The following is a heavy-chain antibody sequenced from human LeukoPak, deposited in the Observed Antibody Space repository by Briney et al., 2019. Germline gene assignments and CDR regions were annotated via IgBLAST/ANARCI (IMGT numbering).Heavy chain of an antibody. V-gene: IGHV4-59*12. Sequence: PSETLSLTCTVSGGSISSYYWSWIRQPPGKGLEWIGYIYHSGSTYYNPSLKSRVTISVDRSKNQFSLKLSSVTAADTAVYYCARAPNYYDSSGSLYYFDYWGQGTLVTVSS. CDR1: GGSISSYY. CDR2: IYHSGST. D-gene: IGHD3-22*01. CDR3: ARAPNYYDSSGSLYYFDY. J-gene: IGHJ4*02.